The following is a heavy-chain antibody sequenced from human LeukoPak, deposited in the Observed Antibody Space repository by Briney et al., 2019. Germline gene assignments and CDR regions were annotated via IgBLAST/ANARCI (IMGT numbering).Heavy chain of an antibody. D-gene: IGHD3-22*01. J-gene: IGHJ3*02. Sequence: ASVKVSCEVSGYTLTELSMHWVRQAPGKGLEWMGGFDPEDGETIYAQKFQGRVTMTEDTSTDTAYMELSSLRSEDTAVYYCVITMIVVVDDAFDIWGQGTMVTVSS. CDR3: VITMIVVVDDAFDI. CDR1: GYTLTELS. CDR2: FDPEDGET. V-gene: IGHV1-24*01.